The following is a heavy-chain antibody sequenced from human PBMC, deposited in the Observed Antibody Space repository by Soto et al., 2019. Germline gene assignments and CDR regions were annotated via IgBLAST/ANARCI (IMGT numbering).Heavy chain of an antibody. V-gene: IGHV4-4*07. Sequence: QVQLHESGPGLVKPSETLSLTCNVSGDSIGRFYWSWIRPSAEKGLEWIGRVYSTGGTAYNPALKGRVTISLDRSNNHVSLEMNSVSAADTAVYFCARDLSGTGLDIWGRGTRVTVSS. D-gene: IGHD1-26*01. CDR3: ARDLSGTGLDI. CDR1: GDSIGRFY. CDR2: VYSTGGT. J-gene: IGHJ6*02.